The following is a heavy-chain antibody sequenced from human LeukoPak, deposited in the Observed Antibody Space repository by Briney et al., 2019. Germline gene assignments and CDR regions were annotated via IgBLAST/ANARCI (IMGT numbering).Heavy chain of an antibody. CDR1: EYTLTELS. Sequence: ASVKVSCKVSEYTLTELSIHWVRQAPGKGLEWMGGFDPEDGETIYAQRFQGRVTMTEDTSTDTAYMELSSLRSEDAAVYYCATVSYYYDSSGYQGYFQHWGQGTLVTVSS. J-gene: IGHJ1*01. V-gene: IGHV1-24*01. CDR2: FDPEDGET. CDR3: ATVSYYYDSSGYQGYFQH. D-gene: IGHD3-22*01.